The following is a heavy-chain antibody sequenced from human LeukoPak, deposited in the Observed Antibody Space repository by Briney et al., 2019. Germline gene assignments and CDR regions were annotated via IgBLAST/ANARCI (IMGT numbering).Heavy chain of an antibody. CDR3: ARGTYVYSGYDEGYWFDP. D-gene: IGHD5-12*01. CDR2: MSPNSGNT. Sequence: ASVKVSCKASGYTFTSYGISWVRQATGQGLEWMGWMSPNSGNTGYAQKFQGRVTITRNTSISTAYMELSSLRSEDTAVYYCARGTYVYSGYDEGYWFDPWGQGTLVTVSS. CDR1: GYTFTSYG. V-gene: IGHV1-8*03. J-gene: IGHJ5*02.